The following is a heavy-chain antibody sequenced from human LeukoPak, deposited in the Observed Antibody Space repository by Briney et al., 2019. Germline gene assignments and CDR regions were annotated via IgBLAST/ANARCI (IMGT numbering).Heavy chain of an antibody. J-gene: IGHJ4*02. V-gene: IGHV3-21*01. Sequence: GGSLRLSCAASGFTFSSYSMNWVRQAPGKGLEWVSSISSSSSYIYYADSVKGRFTISRDNAKNSLYLQMNSLRAEDTAVYYCAKDHRYGDYVLLIDYWGQGTLVTVSS. CDR3: AKDHRYGDYVLLIDY. D-gene: IGHD4-17*01. CDR2: ISSSSSYI. CDR1: GFTFSSYS.